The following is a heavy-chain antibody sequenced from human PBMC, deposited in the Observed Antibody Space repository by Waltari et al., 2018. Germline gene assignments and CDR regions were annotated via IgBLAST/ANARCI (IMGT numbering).Heavy chain of an antibody. CDR1: GYTFTSYA. D-gene: IGHD1-26*01. J-gene: IGHJ4*02. V-gene: IGHV1-3*03. CDR3: ARSSGSYPWGFDY. CDR2: INAGNGNT. Sequence: GYTFTSYAMHCVRQAPGQRLEWMGWINAGNGNTKYSQEFQGRVTITRDTSASTAYMELSSLRSEDMAVYYCARSSGSYPWGFDYWGQGTLVTVSS.